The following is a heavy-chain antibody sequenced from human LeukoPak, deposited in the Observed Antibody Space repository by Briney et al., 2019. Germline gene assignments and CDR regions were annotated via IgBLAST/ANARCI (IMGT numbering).Heavy chain of an antibody. J-gene: IGHJ4*02. CDR2: IYYSGST. CDR1: GGSISSYY. CDR3: ARIGNSGSYYTLFDY. V-gene: IGHV4-59*01. D-gene: IGHD1-26*01. Sequence: SETLSLTCTVSGGSISSYYWSWIRQPPGKVLEWIGYIYYSGSTNYNPSLKSRVTISVDSSKNQFSLKLSSVNAADTAVYYCARIGNSGSYYTLFDYWGQGTLVTVSS.